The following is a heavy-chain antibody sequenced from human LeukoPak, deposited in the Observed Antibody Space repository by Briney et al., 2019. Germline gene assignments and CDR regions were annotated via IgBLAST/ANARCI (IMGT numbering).Heavy chain of an antibody. Sequence: GGSLRLSCAASGFTFSSYGMNWVRKAPGRGLEWVSDIRGSGGVTNYADSVKGRFIISRDNSKNILYLQMNSLRAEDMAVYYCAKVAGYYGSGSPSDYWGQGTLVTVSS. CDR2: IRGSGGVT. D-gene: IGHD3-10*01. J-gene: IGHJ4*02. CDR3: AKVAGYYGSGSPSDY. V-gene: IGHV3-23*01. CDR1: GFTFSSYG.